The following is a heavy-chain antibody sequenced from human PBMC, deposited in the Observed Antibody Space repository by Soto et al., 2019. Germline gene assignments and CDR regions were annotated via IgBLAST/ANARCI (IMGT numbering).Heavy chain of an antibody. CDR2: ISAYNGNT. V-gene: IGHV1-18*01. CDR3: ARDDHDILTGDFDY. J-gene: IGHJ4*02. CDR1: GYTFTSYG. Sequence: ASVKVSCKASGYTFTSYGISWVRQAPGQGLEWMGWISAYNGNTNYAQKLQGRVTMTTDTSTSTAYMELRSLRSDDTAVYYCARDDHDILTGDFDYWGQGTLVTVSS. D-gene: IGHD3-9*01.